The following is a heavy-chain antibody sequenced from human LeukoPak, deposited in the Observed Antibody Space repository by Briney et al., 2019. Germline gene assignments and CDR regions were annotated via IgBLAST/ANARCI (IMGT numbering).Heavy chain of an antibody. CDR1: GFTVSSNY. CDR3: ASTSLYSDAFDI. D-gene: IGHD3-16*01. V-gene: IGHV3-66*02. CDR2: IYSGGST. Sequence: GGSLRLPCAASGFTVSSNYMSWVRQAPGKGLEWVSVIYSGGSTYYADSVKGRFTISRDNSKNTLYLQMNSLRAEDTAVYYCASTSLYSDAFDIWGQGTMVTVSS. J-gene: IGHJ3*02.